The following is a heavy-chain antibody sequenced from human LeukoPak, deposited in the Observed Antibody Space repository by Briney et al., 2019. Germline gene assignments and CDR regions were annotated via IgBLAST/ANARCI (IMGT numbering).Heavy chain of an antibody. V-gene: IGHV3-7*01. CDR3: ARGSGWLEDF. CDR2: IKQDGSAK. Sequence: GGSLRLSSAASGFTFSSYWMNWVRQAPGKGLEWVANIKQDGSAKNYVDSVKGRFTISRDNAKNSLYLQMNSLRAEDTGVYYCARGSGWLEDFWGQGTLVTVSS. J-gene: IGHJ4*02. CDR1: GFTFSSYW. D-gene: IGHD6-19*01.